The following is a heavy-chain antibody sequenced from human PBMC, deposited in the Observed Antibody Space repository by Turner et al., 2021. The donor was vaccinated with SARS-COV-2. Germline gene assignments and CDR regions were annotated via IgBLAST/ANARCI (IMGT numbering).Heavy chain of an antibody. CDR1: GFTFCGYS. D-gene: IGHD3-22*01. V-gene: IGHV3-21*01. CDR3: ARGTYYYDSSTYSGTNWFDP. CDR2: ISSSSSYR. J-gene: IGHJ5*02. Sequence: EVQLVESGGGLVRPGGSLRLSCAASGFTFCGYSRNWVRQAPGKGLEWVSSISSSSSYRYYADSMKGRFTISRDNAKNSLYLQMNSLRAEDTAVYYCARGTYYYDSSTYSGTNWFDPWGQGTLVTVSS.